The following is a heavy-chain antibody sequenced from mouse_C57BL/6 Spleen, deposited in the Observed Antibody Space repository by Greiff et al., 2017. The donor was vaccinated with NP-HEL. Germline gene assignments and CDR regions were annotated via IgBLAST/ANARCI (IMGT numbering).Heavy chain of an antibody. CDR2: ISDGGSYT. D-gene: IGHD1-1*01. CDR3: AREKLLHYAMDC. J-gene: IGHJ4*01. CDR1: GFTFSSYA. Sequence: EVKVVESGGGLVKPGGSLKLSCAASGFTFSSYAMSWVRQTPEKRLEWVATISDGGSYTYYPDNVKGRFTISRDNAKNNLYLQMSHLKSEDTAMYYCAREKLLHYAMDCWGQGTSVTVSS. V-gene: IGHV5-4*01.